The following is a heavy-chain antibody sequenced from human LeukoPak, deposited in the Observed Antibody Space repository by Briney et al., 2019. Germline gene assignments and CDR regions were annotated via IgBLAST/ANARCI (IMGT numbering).Heavy chain of an antibody. CDR1: GGTFNNFA. D-gene: IGHD6-13*01. V-gene: IGHV1-69*13. Sequence: ASVKVSCKVSGGTFNNFALSWVRQAPGQGLEWVGGTIRVSGTTKYAQNLQGRVKVTADGSTSTAYMEMSSLRSEDTAVYYCARDLGRGSSSPSRGGYWGQGTLVTVSS. CDR2: TIRVSGTT. J-gene: IGHJ4*02. CDR3: ARDLGRGSSSPSRGGY.